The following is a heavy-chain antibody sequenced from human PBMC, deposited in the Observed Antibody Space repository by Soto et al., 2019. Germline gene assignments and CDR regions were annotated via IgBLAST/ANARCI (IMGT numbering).Heavy chain of an antibody. J-gene: IGHJ5*02. CDR2: IYYSGST. Sequence: QVQLQESGPGLVKPSETLSLTCTVSGGSISSYYWSWIRQPPGKGLEWIGYIYYSGSTNYNPSLTSRVTISVDTSKNQFSLKLSSVTAADTAVYYCARRASRFDPWGQGTLVTVSS. V-gene: IGHV4-59*08. CDR3: ARRASRFDP. CDR1: GGSISSYY. D-gene: IGHD2-21*01.